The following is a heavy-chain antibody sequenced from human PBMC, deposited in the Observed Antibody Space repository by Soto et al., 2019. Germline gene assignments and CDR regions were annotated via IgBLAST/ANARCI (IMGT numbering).Heavy chain of an antibody. CDR2: MNPNSGNT. CDR3: ARGYYGDYLGYYYYYMEV. D-gene: IGHD4-17*01. CDR1: GYTFTSYD. Sequence: GASVKVSCKASGYTFTSYDINWVRQATGQGLEWMGWMNPNSGNTGYAQKFQGRVTMTRNTSISTAYMELSSLRSEDTAVYYCARGYYGDYLGYYYYYMEVWGKGTTVTVSS. J-gene: IGHJ6*03. V-gene: IGHV1-8*01.